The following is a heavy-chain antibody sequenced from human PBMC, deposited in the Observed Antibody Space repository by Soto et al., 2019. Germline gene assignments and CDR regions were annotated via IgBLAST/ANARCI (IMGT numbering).Heavy chain of an antibody. J-gene: IGHJ1*01. CDR1: GFSLSTTGVG. CDR3: VHRRGSGWD. D-gene: IGHD6-19*01. CDR2: IYWDDDK. Sequence: QITLKESGPTLVKPTQTLTLTCTFSGFSLSTTGVGVGWIRQPPGKALEWLALIYWDDDKRYSPSLKSRLTITKDTSKNQVVLTLTNMDPVDTATYYCVHRRGSGWDWGQGTLVTVSS. V-gene: IGHV2-5*02.